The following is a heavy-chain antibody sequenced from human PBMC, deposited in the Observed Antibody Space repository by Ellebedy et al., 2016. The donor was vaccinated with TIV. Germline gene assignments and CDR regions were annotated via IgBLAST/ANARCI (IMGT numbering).Heavy chain of an antibody. CDR1: GFSFRSYW. J-gene: IGHJ5*02. Sequence: GESLKISCTASGFSFRSYWMSWVRQAPGKGLEWVASVRHGDNAENYLDSVKGRFTISRDDAKMSLYLQMNDLRAEDKAVYYCARRGSYADYAVQVNTWFGPWGQGTLVIVSS. D-gene: IGHD3-16*01. CDR2: VRHGDNAE. CDR3: ARRGSYADYAVQVNTWFGP. V-gene: IGHV3-7*01.